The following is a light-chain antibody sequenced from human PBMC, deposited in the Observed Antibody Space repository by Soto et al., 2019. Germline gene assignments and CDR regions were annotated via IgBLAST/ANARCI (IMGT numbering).Light chain of an antibody. Sequence: DFQMTQSPSSLSASGGDRVTITCRASQSISSYLNWYQQKPGKAPKLLIYKASSLESGVPSRFSGSGSGTEFTLTISSLQPDDFATYHCQQYNSYPWTFGQGTKV. CDR1: QSISSY. J-gene: IGKJ1*01. CDR2: KAS. CDR3: QQYNSYPWT. V-gene: IGKV1-5*03.